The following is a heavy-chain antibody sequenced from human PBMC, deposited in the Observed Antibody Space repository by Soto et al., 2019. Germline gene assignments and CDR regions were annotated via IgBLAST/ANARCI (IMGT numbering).Heavy chain of an antibody. CDR1: GFTFDDYA. Sequence: GGSLRLSCAASGFTFDDYAMHWVRQAPGKGLEWVSGISWNSGSIGYADSVKGRFTISRDNAKNSLYLQMNSLRAEDTALYYCAKDSYGEARGYFDHWGQGTLVTVSS. D-gene: IGHD4-17*01. J-gene: IGHJ4*02. CDR2: ISWNSGSI. CDR3: AKDSYGEARGYFDH. V-gene: IGHV3-9*01.